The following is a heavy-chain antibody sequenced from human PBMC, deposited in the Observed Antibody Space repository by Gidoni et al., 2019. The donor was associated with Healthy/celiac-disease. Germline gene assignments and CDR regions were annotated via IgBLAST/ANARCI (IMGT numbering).Heavy chain of an antibody. Sequence: VQLVQSEAEVNTPGESLRLSCTGSGSSFTSSCISWVRQMPGKGLEWMGRIDPSDSYTNYSPSFQGHVTISADKSISTAYLQWSSLKASDTAMYYCARLGASFYWFDPWGQGTLVTVSS. CDR3: ARLGASFYWFDP. V-gene: IGHV5-10-1*03. CDR1: GSSFTSSC. J-gene: IGHJ5*02. CDR2: IDPSDSYT. D-gene: IGHD3-3*02.